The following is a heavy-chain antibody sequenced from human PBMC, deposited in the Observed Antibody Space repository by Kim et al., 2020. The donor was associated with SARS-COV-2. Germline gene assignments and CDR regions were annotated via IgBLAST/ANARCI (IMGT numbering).Heavy chain of an antibody. CDR3: ARDDCTNGVCYRYFDY. J-gene: IGHJ4*02. CDR2: INPNSGGT. D-gene: IGHD2-8*01. V-gene: IGHV1-2*02. Sequence: ASVKVSCKASGYTFTGYYMHWVRQAPGQGLEWMGWINPNSGGTNYAQKFQGRVTMTRDTSISTAYMELSRLRSDDTAVYYCARDDCTNGVCYRYFDYWGQGTLVTVSS. CDR1: GYTFTGYY.